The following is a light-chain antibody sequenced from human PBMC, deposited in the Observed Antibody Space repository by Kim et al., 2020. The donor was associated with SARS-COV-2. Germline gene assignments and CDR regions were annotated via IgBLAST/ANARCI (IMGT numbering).Light chain of an antibody. V-gene: IGLV3-21*04. CDR3: QVWDSSSDRVV. CDR2: YDS. CDR1: NIGSKS. Sequence: APGKTARITCRGNNIGSKSVHWYQQKPGQAPVLVIYYDSDRPSGIPERFSGSNSGNTATLTISRVEAGDEADYYCQVWDSSSDRVVFGGGTQLTVL. J-gene: IGLJ2*01.